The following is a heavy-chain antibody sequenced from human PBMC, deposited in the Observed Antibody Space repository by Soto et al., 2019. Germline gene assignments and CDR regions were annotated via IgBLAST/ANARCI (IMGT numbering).Heavy chain of an antibody. V-gene: IGHV3-30*18. CDR1: GFTFSSYG. J-gene: IGHJ6*02. D-gene: IGHD6-19*01. CDR2: ISYDGSSK. Sequence: SLRLSCAASGFTFSSYGMHWVRQAPGKGLEWVAGISYDGSSKCYADSVKGRFTISRDNAKNSLYLQMNSLRAEDTALYYCAKDIGIAVAGPYYYYGMDVWGQGTTVTVSS. CDR3: AKDIGIAVAGPYYYYGMDV.